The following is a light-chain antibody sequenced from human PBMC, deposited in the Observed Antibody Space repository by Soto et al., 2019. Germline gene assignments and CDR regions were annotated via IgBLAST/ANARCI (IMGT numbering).Light chain of an antibody. CDR1: QGIRDD. Sequence: IQMTQSPPALSASVGDRVTITCRASQGIRDDLGWYQQKPGEAPKALIYGASNLQSGVPSRFSASGSGTDFTLTISSLQPEDFATYYCLQDYNYPHTFGQGTKVEIK. J-gene: IGKJ2*01. CDR3: LQDYNYPHT. CDR2: GAS. V-gene: IGKV1-6*01.